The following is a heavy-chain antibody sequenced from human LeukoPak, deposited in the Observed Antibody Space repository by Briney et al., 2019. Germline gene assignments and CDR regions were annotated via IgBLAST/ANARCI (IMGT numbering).Heavy chain of an antibody. D-gene: IGHD1-1*01. V-gene: IGHV1-58*02. Sequence: ASVKVSCKASGFTFTRSAMQWVRQARGQRLEWIGWIVVGSGNTNYAQKLQGRVTMTTDTSTSTAYMELRSLRFDDTAVYYCARRQGTTLSFDYWGQGTLVTVSS. CDR3: ARRQGTTLSFDY. CDR2: IVVGSGNT. J-gene: IGHJ4*02. CDR1: GFTFTRSA.